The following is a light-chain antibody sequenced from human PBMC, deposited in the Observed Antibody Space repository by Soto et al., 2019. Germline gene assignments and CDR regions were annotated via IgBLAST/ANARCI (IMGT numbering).Light chain of an antibody. J-gene: IGKJ3*01. CDR2: GAT. CDR1: ESVSSSY. V-gene: IGKV3-20*01. CDR3: QQYGSSPLT. Sequence: EIVLTQSPGTLSLSPGESATLSCGASESVSSSYLAWYQQKPGQAPRLLIYGATTRLRGVPDRFSGSGSGTDFTLTISRLEPEDFAVYYCQQYGSSPLTFGPGTKVDSK.